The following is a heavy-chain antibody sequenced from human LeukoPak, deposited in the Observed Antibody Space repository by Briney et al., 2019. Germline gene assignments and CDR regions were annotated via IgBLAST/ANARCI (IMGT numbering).Heavy chain of an antibody. V-gene: IGHV3-23*01. D-gene: IGHD2-15*01. CDR1: GFTFDDYA. CDR2: ISVSGNT. Sequence: GGSLRLSCAASGFTFDDYAMHWVRQAPGKGLEWVSAISVSGNTYHADSVKGRFTISRDSYRNTLYLQMNSLRAEDAAVYYCAKAPVTTCSGAYCYPFDYWGQGTLVTVSS. J-gene: IGHJ4*02. CDR3: AKAPVTTCSGAYCYPFDY.